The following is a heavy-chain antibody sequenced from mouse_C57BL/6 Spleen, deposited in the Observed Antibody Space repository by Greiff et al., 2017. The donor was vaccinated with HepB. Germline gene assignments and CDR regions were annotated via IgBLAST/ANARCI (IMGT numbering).Heavy chain of an antibody. CDR2: IWGVGST. CDR1: GFSLTSYG. V-gene: IGHV2-6*01. J-gene: IGHJ4*01. CDR3: ASSYYSKEGDYAMDY. D-gene: IGHD2-5*01. Sequence: VMLVESGPGLVAPSQSLSITCTVSGFSLTSYGVDWVRQSPGKGLEWLGVIWGVGSTNYNSALKSRLSISKDNSKSQVFLKMNSLQTDDTAMYYCASSYYSKEGDYAMDYWGQGTSVTVS.